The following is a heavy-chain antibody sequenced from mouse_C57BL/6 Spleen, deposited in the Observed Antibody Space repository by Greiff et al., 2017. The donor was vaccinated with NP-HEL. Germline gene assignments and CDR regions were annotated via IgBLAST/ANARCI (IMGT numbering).Heavy chain of an antibody. CDR2: IDPSDSYT. D-gene: IGHD5-2*01. CDR3: ARGNNFPDY. J-gene: IGHJ2*01. CDR1: GYTFTSYW. Sequence: QVQLQQPGAELVKPGASVKLSCKASGYTFTSYWMQWVKQRPGQGLEWIGEIDPSDSYTNYNQKLKGQATLTVDTSSSTAYMQLSSLTSEDSAVYYCARGNNFPDYWGQGTTLTVSS. V-gene: IGHV1-50*01.